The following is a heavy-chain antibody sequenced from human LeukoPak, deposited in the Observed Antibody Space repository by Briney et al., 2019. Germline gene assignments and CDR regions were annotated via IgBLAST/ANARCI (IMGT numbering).Heavy chain of an antibody. CDR1: GFTFSSYS. V-gene: IGHV3-48*02. D-gene: IGHD2-15*01. CDR3: ARDPRGYCSGGSCYPNWFDP. Sequence: PGGSLRLSCAASGFTFSSYSMNWVRQAPGKGLEWVSYISSSSSTIYYADSVKGRFTISRDNAKNSLYLQMNSLRDEDTAVYYCARDPRGYCSGGSCYPNWFDPWGQGTLVTVSS. CDR2: ISSSSSTI. J-gene: IGHJ5*02.